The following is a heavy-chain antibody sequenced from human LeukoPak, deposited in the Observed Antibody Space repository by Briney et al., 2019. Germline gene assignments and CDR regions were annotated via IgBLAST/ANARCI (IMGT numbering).Heavy chain of an antibody. D-gene: IGHD6-13*01. CDR2: INPSGGST. Sequence: GASVKVSCTASGYTFSSYYMNWVRQAPGQGLEWMGIINPSGGSTNYAQKFQGRVTMTRNTSTSTVYMELSSLRSEDTAVYYCARLAEAGTILAFDIWGQGTMVTVSS. V-gene: IGHV1-46*01. CDR1: GYTFSSYY. J-gene: IGHJ3*02. CDR3: ARLAEAGTILAFDI.